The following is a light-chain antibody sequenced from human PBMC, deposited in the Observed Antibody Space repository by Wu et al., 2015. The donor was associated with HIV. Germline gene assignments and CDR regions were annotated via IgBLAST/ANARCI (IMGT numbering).Light chain of an antibody. CDR3: QQTYTIPWT. J-gene: IGKJ1*01. Sequence: DIQMTQSPSSLSASVGDTVTITCRARQIISSYLNWYQQKPGKAPKLLVYDASTLQSGVPSRFSGRKSGLEFTLTISGLQPEDSGAYHCQQTYTIPWTFGQGTKVEVK. CDR1: QIISSY. V-gene: IGKV1-39*01. CDR2: DAS.